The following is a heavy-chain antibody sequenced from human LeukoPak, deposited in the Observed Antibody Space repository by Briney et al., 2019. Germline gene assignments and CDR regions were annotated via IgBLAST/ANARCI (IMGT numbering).Heavy chain of an antibody. D-gene: IGHD6-19*01. CDR1: GFTFSSYE. Sequence: HPGGSLRHSCAASGFTFSSYEMNWVRQAPGKGLEWASYISSSGSTIYYADSVKGRFTISRDNAKNSLYLQMNSLRAEDTAVYYCARDEDGSGWYDYWGQGTLVTVSS. V-gene: IGHV3-48*03. CDR3: ARDEDGSGWYDY. CDR2: ISSSGSTI. J-gene: IGHJ4*02.